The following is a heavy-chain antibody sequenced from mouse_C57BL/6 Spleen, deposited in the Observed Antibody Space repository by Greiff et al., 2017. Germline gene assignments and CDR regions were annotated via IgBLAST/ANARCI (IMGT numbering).Heavy chain of an antibody. Sequence: QVQLQQSGAELMKPGASVKLSCTATGYTFTGYWIEWVKQRPGHGLEWIGEILPGSGSTNYNEKFKGKATFTADTSSNTAYMQLSSLTTEDSAIYYCARRGYGSSYRAYWGQGTLVTVSA. CDR2: ILPGSGST. CDR1: GYTFTGYW. V-gene: IGHV1-9*01. J-gene: IGHJ3*01. CDR3: ARRGYGSSYRAY. D-gene: IGHD1-1*01.